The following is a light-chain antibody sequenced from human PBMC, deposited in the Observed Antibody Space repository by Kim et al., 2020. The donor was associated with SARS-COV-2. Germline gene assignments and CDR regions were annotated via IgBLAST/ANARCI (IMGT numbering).Light chain of an antibody. CDR1: SSNVGAGYD. CDR2: GNS. J-gene: IGLJ3*02. V-gene: IGLV1-40*01. CDR3: QSYDSSLSAWV. Sequence: RVTISCTGSSSNVGAGYDVHWYQQLPGTAPKFLLYGNSNRPSGVPDRFSGSKSGTSAPLVITGLQAEDEADYHCQSYDSSLSAWVFGGGTQLTVL.